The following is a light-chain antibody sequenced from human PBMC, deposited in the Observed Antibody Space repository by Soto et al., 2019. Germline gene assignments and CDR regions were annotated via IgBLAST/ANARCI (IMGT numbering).Light chain of an antibody. Sequence: QSALTQPASVSGSPGQSITISCTGTSRDVGSYNYVSWYQQHPDKAPKLMIYEVSNRPSGISNRFSGSKSGNTASLTISGLQAEDEADYYCSSYTSSFTLVFGTGTKATVL. V-gene: IGLV2-14*01. J-gene: IGLJ1*01. CDR3: SSYTSSFTLV. CDR1: SRDVGSYNY. CDR2: EVS.